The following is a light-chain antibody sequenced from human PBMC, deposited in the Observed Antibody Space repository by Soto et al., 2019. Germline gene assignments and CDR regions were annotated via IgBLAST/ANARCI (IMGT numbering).Light chain of an antibody. CDR3: SSYTTRNTLQTV. J-gene: IGLJ1*01. V-gene: IGLV2-14*03. Sequence: QSALTQPASVSGSPGQSITISCTGTSSDVGGYNYVSWYQHHPGKAPKLMIFDVSNRPSGVSNRFSGSKSGNTASLTISGLQPEDEADYYCSSYTTRNTLQTVFGTGTKLTVL. CDR1: SSDVGGYNY. CDR2: DVS.